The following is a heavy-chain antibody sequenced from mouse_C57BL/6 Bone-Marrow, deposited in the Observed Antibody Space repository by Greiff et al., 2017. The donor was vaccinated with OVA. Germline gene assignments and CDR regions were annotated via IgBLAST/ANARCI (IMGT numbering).Heavy chain of an antibody. Sequence: EVQRVESGGGLVKPGGSLKLSCAASGFTFSSYAMSWVRQTPEKRLEWVATISDGGSYTYYPDNVKGRFTISRDNAKNNLYLQMSHLKSEDTAMYYCGTVVARGYAMDYWGQGTSVTVSS. D-gene: IGHD1-1*01. CDR3: GTVVARGYAMDY. J-gene: IGHJ4*01. V-gene: IGHV5-4*01. CDR1: GFTFSSYA. CDR2: ISDGGSYT.